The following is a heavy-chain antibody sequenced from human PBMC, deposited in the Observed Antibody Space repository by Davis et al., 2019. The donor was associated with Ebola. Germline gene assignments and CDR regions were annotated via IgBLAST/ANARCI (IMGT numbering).Heavy chain of an antibody. CDR2: IKQDGSEK. Sequence: GGSLRLSCAASGFTFSSYWMSWVRQAPGKGLEWVANIKQDGSEKYYVDSVKGRFTISRDNAKNSLHLQMNSLRAEDTAVYYCARSYQPLLYVGDYWGQGTLVTVSS. D-gene: IGHD2-2*02. V-gene: IGHV3-7*01. J-gene: IGHJ4*02. CDR1: GFTFSSYW. CDR3: ARSYQPLLYVGDY.